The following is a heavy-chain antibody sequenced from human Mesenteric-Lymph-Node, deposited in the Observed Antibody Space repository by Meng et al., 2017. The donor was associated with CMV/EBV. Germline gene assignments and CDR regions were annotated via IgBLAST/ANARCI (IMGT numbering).Heavy chain of an antibody. D-gene: IGHD3-10*01. Sequence: GVGVGGIRQPPGKALEWLALIGWDDDKRYSPSLKSKLTSTKDTSKNQAVLTMSNMDPVDTATYSCAHRRTITMVRGVIGPFDYWGQGTLVTVSS. CDR3: AHRRTITMVRGVIGPFDY. J-gene: IGHJ4*02. CDR1: GVG. V-gene: IGHV2-5*02. CDR2: IGWDDDK.